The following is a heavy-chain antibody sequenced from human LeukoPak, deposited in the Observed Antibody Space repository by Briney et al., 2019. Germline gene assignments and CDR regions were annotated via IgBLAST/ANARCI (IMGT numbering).Heavy chain of an antibody. CDR1: GFTFSSCA. J-gene: IGHJ4*02. CDR3: TKPPSDNLLTGSLYYFDY. D-gene: IGHD3-9*01. CDR2: ISGSGDST. Sequence: GGSLRLSCAASGFTFSSCAMSWVRQAPGKGLEWVSGISGSGDSTDYADSVKGRFTISRDNSKNTLYLQINSLRAEDTAVYYCTKPPSDNLLTGSLYYFDYWGQGTLVTVSS. V-gene: IGHV3-23*01.